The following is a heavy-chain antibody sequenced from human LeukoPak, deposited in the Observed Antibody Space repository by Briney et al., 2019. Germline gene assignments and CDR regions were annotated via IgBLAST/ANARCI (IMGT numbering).Heavy chain of an antibody. CDR1: GGSISSYY. Sequence: SETLSLTCTVSGGSISSYYWSWIRQPPGKGLEWIGYIYYSGSTNYNPSLKSRVTIPVDTSKNQFSLKLSSVTAADTAVYYCARVTSGSYFDYWGQGTLVTVSS. D-gene: IGHD1-26*01. CDR2: IYYSGST. V-gene: IGHV4-59*08. J-gene: IGHJ4*02. CDR3: ARVTSGSYFDY.